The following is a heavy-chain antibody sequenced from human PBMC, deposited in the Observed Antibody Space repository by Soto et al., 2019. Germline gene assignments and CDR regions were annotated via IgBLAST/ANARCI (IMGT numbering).Heavy chain of an antibody. CDR3: ARAFLGGDILTGHTHPWPWFDP. Sequence: SETLSLTCTVSGGSISSSSYYWGWIRQPPGKGLEWIGSIYYSGSTYYNPSLKSRVTISVDTSKNQFSLKLSSVTAADTAVYYCARAFLGGDILTGHTHPWPWFDPWGQGTLVTVSS. CDR1: GGSISSSSYY. V-gene: IGHV4-39*07. D-gene: IGHD3-9*01. CDR2: IYYSGST. J-gene: IGHJ5*02.